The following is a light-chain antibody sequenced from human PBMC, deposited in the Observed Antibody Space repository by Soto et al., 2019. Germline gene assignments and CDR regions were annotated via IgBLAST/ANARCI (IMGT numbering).Light chain of an antibody. CDR3: QTWGTDIRGV. V-gene: IGLV4-69*01. J-gene: IGLJ2*01. CDR2: VNNDGSH. CDR1: SGHSSYA. Sequence: QSVLTQSPSASASLGASVKLTCTLSSGHSSYAIAWHQQQPEKGPRYLMKVNNDGSHSKGGGIPDRFSGSSSGAERYLTISSLQSEDEADYYCQTWGTDIRGVFGGGTKLTVL.